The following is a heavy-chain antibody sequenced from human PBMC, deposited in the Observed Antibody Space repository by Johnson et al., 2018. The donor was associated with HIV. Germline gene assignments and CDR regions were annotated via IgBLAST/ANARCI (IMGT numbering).Heavy chain of an antibody. CDR2: ISYDGSNK. Sequence: QVQLVESGGGLVKPGGSLRLSCAASAFTFSSYAMHWVRQAPGKGLEWVAVISYDGSNKYYADSVKGRFTISRDNSKNTLYRQMNSLRAEDTAVYYCARPRTGSDAFDIWGQGTRVTVSS. V-gene: IGHV3-30*04. CDR1: AFTFSSYA. J-gene: IGHJ3*02. D-gene: IGHD7-27*01. CDR3: ARPRTGSDAFDI.